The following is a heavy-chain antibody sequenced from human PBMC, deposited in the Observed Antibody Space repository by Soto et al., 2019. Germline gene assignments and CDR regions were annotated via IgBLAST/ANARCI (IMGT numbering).Heavy chain of an antibody. CDR2: ISGSGGST. Sequence: EVQLLESGGGFVQPGGSLRLSCAASGFTFSSYAMSWVRQAPGKGLEWVSAISGSGGSTFYADSVKGRFTISRDSSKNTPELLRNSLRAEDTAVYYWPKQTNGLGSYYYNAIDYWGQGALVTVSS. CDR3: PKQTNGLGSYYYNAIDY. J-gene: IGHJ4*02. V-gene: IGHV3-23*01. CDR1: GFTFSSYA. D-gene: IGHD3-10*01.